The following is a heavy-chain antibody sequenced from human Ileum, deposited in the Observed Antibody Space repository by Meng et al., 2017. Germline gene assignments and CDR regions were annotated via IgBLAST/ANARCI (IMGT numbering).Heavy chain of an antibody. Sequence: HVQQSGPGQGKPSQTLSLPCAISGDSVSSNSAAWKWSTQSPSRGLEWLGRTYYRSKWYNDYAVSVKSRINLNPDTSKNEFSLHLNYVTPEDTGVYYCARGSYASGWGYWGQGTLVTVSS. D-gene: IGHD6-19*01. J-gene: IGHJ4*02. CDR3: ARGSYASGWGY. CDR1: GDSVSSNSAA. CDR2: TYYRSKWYN. V-gene: IGHV6-1*01.